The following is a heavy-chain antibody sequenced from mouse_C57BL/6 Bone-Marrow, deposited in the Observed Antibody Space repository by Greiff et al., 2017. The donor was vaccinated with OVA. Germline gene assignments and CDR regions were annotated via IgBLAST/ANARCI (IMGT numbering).Heavy chain of an antibody. Sequence: VQLQQSGPELVKPGASVKLSCKASGYSFTGYYMHWVKQSPGKSLEWIGEINPSTGGTTYNQKFKAKATLTVDKSSSTAYMQLQSLTSEDSAVYYCARRGGWLLRGFAYWGQGTLVTVSA. CDR2: INPSTGGT. V-gene: IGHV1-42*01. J-gene: IGHJ3*01. D-gene: IGHD2-3*01. CDR1: GYSFTGYY. CDR3: ARRGGWLLRGFAY.